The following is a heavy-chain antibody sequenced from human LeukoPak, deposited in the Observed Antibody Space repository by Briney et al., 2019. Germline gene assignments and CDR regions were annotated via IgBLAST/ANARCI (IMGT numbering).Heavy chain of an antibody. CDR2: LSGRGGSI. CDR3: ATQPEPSIFDY. D-gene: IGHD1-14*01. J-gene: IGHJ4*02. Sequence: GGSLRLSCAASGFTFRSYAMTWVRQAPGKGLEWVSTLSGRGGSIYYAVSVKGRFTISRDNSKNTLYLQMNSLRAEDTAVYYCATQPEPSIFDYWGQGTLVTVSS. V-gene: IGHV3-23*01. CDR1: GFTFRSYA.